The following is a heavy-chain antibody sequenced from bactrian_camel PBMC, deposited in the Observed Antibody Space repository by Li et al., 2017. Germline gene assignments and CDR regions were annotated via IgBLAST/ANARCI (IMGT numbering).Heavy chain of an antibody. CDR1: GSFYRSSC. J-gene: IGHJ4*01. D-gene: IGHD5*01. CDR3: AATEKTRAYGLVVLAADQYNY. CDR2: VDSGGRT. Sequence: QVQLVESGGGSVQAGGSLRLSCVASGSFYRSSCMGWFRQAPGREREGVASVDSGGRTTYVDSVKGRFTISQDRAKNTVHLQMNSLKPEDTAVYYCAATEKTRAYGLVVLAADQYNYWGQGTQVTVS. V-gene: IGHV3S53*01.